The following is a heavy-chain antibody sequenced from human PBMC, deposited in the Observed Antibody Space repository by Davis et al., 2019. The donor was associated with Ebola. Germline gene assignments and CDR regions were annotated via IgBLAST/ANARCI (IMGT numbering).Heavy chain of an antibody. CDR1: GDSVAGGTGG. V-gene: IGHV6-1*01. Sequence: PSETLSLTCAISGDSVAGGTGGWNWIRQSPSRGLEWLGRTYYSSKWYNESALSVKSRITISADTAKNQLSLHLNSVTPEDTAVYYCARGWLRSAFDQWGQGTLVTVSS. D-gene: IGHD5-12*01. CDR2: TYYSSKWYN. CDR3: ARGWLRSAFDQ. J-gene: IGHJ4*02.